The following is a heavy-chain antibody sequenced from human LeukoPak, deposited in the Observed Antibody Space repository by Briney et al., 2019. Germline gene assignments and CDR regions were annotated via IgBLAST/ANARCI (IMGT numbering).Heavy chain of an antibody. CDR3: AKEGSYSAYFQH. V-gene: IGHV3-23*01. J-gene: IGHJ1*01. D-gene: IGHD1-26*01. Sequence: GGSLRLSCVASGVTLSNYAMSWARQAPGKGLEWVSGISSSGSGGNTYYADSVKGRFTISRDSSRNTLFLQMNSLRAEDTAVYYCAKEGSYSAYFQHWGQGTLVTVSS. CDR2: ISSSGSGGNT. CDR1: GVTLSNYA.